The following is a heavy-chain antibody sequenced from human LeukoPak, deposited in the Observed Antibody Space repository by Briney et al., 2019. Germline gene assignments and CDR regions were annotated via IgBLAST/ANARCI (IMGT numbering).Heavy chain of an antibody. CDR3: AAGLFWSGYPNWFDP. CDR1: GFTFTSSA. Sequence: GTSVKVSCKASGFTFTSSAMQWVRQARGQRLEWIGWIVVGSGNTNYAQKFQERVTITRDMSTSTAYMELSSLRSEDTAVYYCAAGLFWSGYPNWFDPWGQGTLVTVSS. V-gene: IGHV1-58*02. J-gene: IGHJ5*02. CDR2: IVVGSGNT. D-gene: IGHD3-3*01.